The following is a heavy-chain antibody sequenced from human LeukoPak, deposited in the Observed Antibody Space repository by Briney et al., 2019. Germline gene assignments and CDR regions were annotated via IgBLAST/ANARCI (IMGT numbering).Heavy chain of an antibody. CDR2: IGSSGSTI. CDR1: GFTFSNYY. D-gene: IGHD4-23*01. CDR3: ARGVYGGKSRGYYYYMDV. Sequence: GGSLRLSCAASGFTFSNYYMTWIRQAPGKGLEWVSYIGSSGSTIYYADSVKGRFTISRDNAKNTLYLQMNSLRAEDTAVYYCARGVYGGKSRGYYYYMDVWGKGTTVTVSS. J-gene: IGHJ6*03. V-gene: IGHV3-11*04.